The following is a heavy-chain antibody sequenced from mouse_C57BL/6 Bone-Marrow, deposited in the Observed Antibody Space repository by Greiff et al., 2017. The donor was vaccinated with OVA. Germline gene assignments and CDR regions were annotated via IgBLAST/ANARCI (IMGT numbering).Heavy chain of an antibody. CDR1: GFTFSNYW. V-gene: IGHV6-3*01. J-gene: IGHJ3*01. CDR2: IRLKSDNYAT. CDR3: TRPFAY. Sequence: EVQVVESGGGLVQPGGSMKLSCVASGFTFSNYWMNWVRQSPEKGLEWVAQIRLKSDNYATHYAESVKGRFTISRDDSKSSVYLQMNNLRAEDTEIYYCTRPFAYWGQGTLVTVSA.